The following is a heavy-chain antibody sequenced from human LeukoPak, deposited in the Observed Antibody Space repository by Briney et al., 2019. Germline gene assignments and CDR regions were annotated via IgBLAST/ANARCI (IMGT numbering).Heavy chain of an antibody. V-gene: IGHV3-73*01. CDR1: GFTFSGSA. CDR3: TRHHPDCSGGSCLGYYYGMDV. CDR2: IRSKANSYAT. J-gene: IGHJ6*02. Sequence: GGSLRLSCAASGFTFSGSAMHWVRQASGKGLEWVGRIRSKANSYATAYAASVKGRFTISRGDSKNTAYLQMNSLKTEDTAVYYCTRHHPDCSGGSCLGYYYGMDVWGQGTTVTVSS. D-gene: IGHD2-15*01.